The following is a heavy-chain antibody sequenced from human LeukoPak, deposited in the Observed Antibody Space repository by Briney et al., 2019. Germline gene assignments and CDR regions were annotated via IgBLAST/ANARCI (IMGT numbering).Heavy chain of an antibody. V-gene: IGHV3-23*01. CDR3: AKEGAWFGELSFDY. CDR1: GFTFSSYA. J-gene: IGHJ4*02. Sequence: GGSLRLSCAASGFTFSSYAMSWVRQAPGKGLEWVSAISGSGGSTYYAGSVKGRFTISRDNSKNTLYLQMNSLRADDTAVYYCAKEGAWFGELSFDYWGQGTLATVSS. D-gene: IGHD3-10*01. CDR2: ISGSGGST.